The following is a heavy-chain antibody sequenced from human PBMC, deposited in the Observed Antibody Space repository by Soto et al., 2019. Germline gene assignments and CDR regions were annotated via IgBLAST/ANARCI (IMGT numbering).Heavy chain of an antibody. J-gene: IGHJ4*02. Sequence: QVQLVESGGGVVQPGRSLRLSCAASGFTFSSCGMHWVRQAPGKGLEWVAVIWYDGSNKYYADSVKGRFTISRDNSKNTLYLQMNSLRAEDTAVYYCARDPDPYYYDSSGYDYWGQGTLVTVSS. CDR2: IWYDGSNK. CDR1: GFTFSSCG. V-gene: IGHV3-33*01. CDR3: ARDPDPYYYDSSGYDY. D-gene: IGHD3-22*01.